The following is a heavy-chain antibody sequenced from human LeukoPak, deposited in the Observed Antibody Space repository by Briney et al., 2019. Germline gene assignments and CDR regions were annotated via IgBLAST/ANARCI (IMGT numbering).Heavy chain of an antibody. CDR3: ARHYPLVTPYDY. D-gene: IGHD4-23*01. V-gene: IGHV3-30-3*01. Sequence: GGSLRLSCAASGFTFSSYDMHWVRQAPGKGLEWVAVISSDGSNEYYGDSVKGRFTIFRDNLILYLQMNSLRAEDTAVYYCARHYPLVTPYDYWGQGTLVTVSS. J-gene: IGHJ4*02. CDR2: ISSDGSNE. CDR1: GFTFSSYD.